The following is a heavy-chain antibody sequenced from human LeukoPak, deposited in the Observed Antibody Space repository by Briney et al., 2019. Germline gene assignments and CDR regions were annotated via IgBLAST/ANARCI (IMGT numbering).Heavy chain of an antibody. V-gene: IGHV3-23*01. J-gene: IGHJ4*02. Sequence: GGSLGLSCAASGFTFSTYAMTWVRQAPGKGLKWVSAISGSGDSTFYADSVKGRFTISRDNSKNTLYLQMSSLRAEDTAVYYCAKDLGAWGPAPMGGLDYWGQGTLVTVSS. CDR2: ISGSGDST. CDR3: AKDLGAWGPAPMGGLDY. D-gene: IGHD2-2*01. CDR1: GFTFSTYA.